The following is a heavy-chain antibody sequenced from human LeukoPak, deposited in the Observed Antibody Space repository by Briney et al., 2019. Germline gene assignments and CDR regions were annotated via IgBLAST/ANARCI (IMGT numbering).Heavy chain of an antibody. CDR2: VYGGGTT. V-gene: IGHV3-53*01. Sequence: GGSLRLSCAASGFIVSSNYMSWVRQPPGKGLEWISVVYGGGTTYYADSVKGRFTISRDNSKSTLYLQMNSLRAEDTAVYYCARAGSGLYYFDYWGQGTLVTVSS. CDR1: GFIVSSNY. CDR3: ARAGSGLYYFDY. D-gene: IGHD6-19*01. J-gene: IGHJ4*02.